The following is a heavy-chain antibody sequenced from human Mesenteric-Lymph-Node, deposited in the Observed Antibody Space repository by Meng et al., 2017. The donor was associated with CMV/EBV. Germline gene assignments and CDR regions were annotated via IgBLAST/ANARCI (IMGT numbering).Heavy chain of an antibody. D-gene: IGHD3-3*01. CDR2: VNHSGSP. CDR3: ARALKPLRITIFGVDRGWFDP. CDR1: GGSFSGYY. V-gene: IGHV4-34*01. J-gene: IGHJ5*02. Sequence: LRLSCDVSGGSFSGYYWNWIRQAPGRGLEWIGEVNHSGSPNYNPSLESRVTISIDTSKNQFSLKMRSVTAADTAVYYCARALKPLRITIFGVDRGWFDPWGQGTLVTVSS.